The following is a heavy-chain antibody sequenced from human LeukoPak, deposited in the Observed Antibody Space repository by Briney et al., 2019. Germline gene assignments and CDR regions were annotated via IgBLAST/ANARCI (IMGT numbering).Heavy chain of an antibody. CDR1: TGSFNTDNFY. D-gene: IGHD4-17*01. CDR2: VHYSGAT. V-gene: IGHV4-61*01. J-gene: IGHJ4*02. CDR3: AREHDFGRFDY. Sequence: PSETLSLTCTVSTGSFNTDNFYWSWIRQPPGEGLEWIGFVHYSGATKYNPSLKSRVTISVDTSKNQFSLNLNSVSAADTAVYYCAREHDFGRFDYWGQGTLATVSS.